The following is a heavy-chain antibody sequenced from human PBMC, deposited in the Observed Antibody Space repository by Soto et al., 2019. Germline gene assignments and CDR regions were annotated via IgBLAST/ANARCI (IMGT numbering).Heavy chain of an antibody. D-gene: IGHD3-3*01. V-gene: IGHV1-2*02. J-gene: IGHJ6*02. CDR3: ARQYYDFWSGPKGGMDV. CDR2: INPNSGDT. Sequence: ASVKVSCKASGYTFTGYYMHWVRQAPGQGLEWMGWINPNSGDTKYSQKFQGRVTMTRDTSTSTAYMELSSLRSEDTAVYYCARQYYDFWSGPKGGMDVWGQGTTVTVSS. CDR1: GYTFTGYY.